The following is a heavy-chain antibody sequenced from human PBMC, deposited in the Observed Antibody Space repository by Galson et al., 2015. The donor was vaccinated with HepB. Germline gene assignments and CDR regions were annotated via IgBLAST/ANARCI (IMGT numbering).Heavy chain of an antibody. CDR3: ARGPQDYYDSSALEYFQH. D-gene: IGHD3-22*01. J-gene: IGHJ1*01. CDR1: GFTFSSYS. V-gene: IGHV3-21*01. Sequence: SLRLSCAASGFTFSSYSMNWVRQAPGKGLEWVSSISSSSSYIYYADSVKGRFTISRDNAKNSLYLQMNSLRAEDTAVYYCARGPQDYYDSSALEYFQHWGQGTLVTVSS. CDR2: ISSSSSYI.